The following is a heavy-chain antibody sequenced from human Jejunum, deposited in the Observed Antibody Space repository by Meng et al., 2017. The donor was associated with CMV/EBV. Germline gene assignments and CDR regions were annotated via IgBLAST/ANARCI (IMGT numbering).Heavy chain of an antibody. D-gene: IGHD5-18*01. CDR2: IKTDGSDK. CDR1: GFTFSSYW. V-gene: IGHV3-7*02. Sequence: EVQLVEAGGGLVQPGWSLRLSCAASGFTFSSYWMTWVRQAPGKGLEWVANIKTDGSDKNYVDSVKGRFTISRDNAQNSLYLQMNSLRAEDTAVYYCAKYSYGIDYWGQGTLVTVSS. CDR3: AKYSYGIDY. J-gene: IGHJ4*02.